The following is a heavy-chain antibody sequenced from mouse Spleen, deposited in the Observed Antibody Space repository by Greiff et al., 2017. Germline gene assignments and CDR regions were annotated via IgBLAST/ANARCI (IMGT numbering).Heavy chain of an antibody. J-gene: IGHJ2*01. CDR1: GYTFTSYW. D-gene: IGHD2-1*01. V-gene: IGHV1-64*01. CDR2: IHPNSGST. Sequence: VQLQQSGAELARPGASVKLSCKASGYTFTSYWMHWVKQRPGQGLEWIGMIHPNSGSTNYNEKFKSKATLTVDKSSSTAYMQLSSLTSEDSAVYYCARCYGNHYFDYWGQGTTLTVSS. CDR3: ARCYGNHYFDY.